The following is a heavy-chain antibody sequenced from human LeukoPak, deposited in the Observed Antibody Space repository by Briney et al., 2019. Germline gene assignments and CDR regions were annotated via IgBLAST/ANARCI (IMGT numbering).Heavy chain of an antibody. D-gene: IGHD3-22*01. Sequence: SETLSLTCAVYGGSFSGYYWSWIRQPPGKGLEWIGEINHSGSTNYNPSLKSRVTISLDTSKNQFSLKLTSVTAADTAVYYCARSSEGRYYYDSSGYSYYYYYMDVWGKGTTVTISS. CDR3: ARSSEGRYYYDSSGYSYYYYYMDV. J-gene: IGHJ6*03. CDR1: GGSFSGYY. V-gene: IGHV4-34*01. CDR2: INHSGST.